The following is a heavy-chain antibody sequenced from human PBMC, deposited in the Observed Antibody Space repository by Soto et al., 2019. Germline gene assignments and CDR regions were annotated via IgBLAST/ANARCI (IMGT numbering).Heavy chain of an antibody. V-gene: IGHV4-30-4*08. CDR1: GGSISSGDYY. J-gene: IGHJ5*02. D-gene: IGHD1-1*01. CDR3: DRVRTQQRWFDT. CDR2: IYYSGNT. Sequence: SETLSLTCTVSGGSISSGDYYWSWIRQPPGKGLEWIGYIYYSGNTYYNPSLKSRVTISVDTSKNQFSLKLSSVTAADTAVYYRDRVRTQQRWFDTWGQGTLVTVSS.